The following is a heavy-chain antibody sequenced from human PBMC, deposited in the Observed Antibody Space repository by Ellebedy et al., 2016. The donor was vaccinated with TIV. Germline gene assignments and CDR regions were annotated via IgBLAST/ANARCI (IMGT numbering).Heavy chain of an antibody. CDR1: GFTFGSYG. V-gene: IGHV3-33*08. D-gene: IGHD6-6*01. CDR2: IWYDGSNK. J-gene: IGHJ4*02. CDR3: ARVIYSTSAVGACRY. Sequence: PGGSLRLSCAASGFTFGSYGMHWVRQAPGKGLEWVAVIWYDGSNKYYADSVKGRFTISRDNSKNTLYLQMNSLRAEDTAVYYCARVIYSTSAVGACRYWGQGTLVTVSS.